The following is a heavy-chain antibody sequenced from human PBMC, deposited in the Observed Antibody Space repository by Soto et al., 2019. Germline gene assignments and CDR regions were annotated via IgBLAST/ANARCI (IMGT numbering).Heavy chain of an antibody. V-gene: IGHV3-21*01. J-gene: IGHJ4*02. D-gene: IGHD2-2*01. CDR1: GFTFSSYS. CDR2: ISSSSSYI. CDR3: ARDKRDIVVVPAAPLDY. Sequence: GGSLRLSCAASGFTFSSYSMNWVRQAPGKGLEWVSSISSSSSYIYYADSVKGRFTISRDNAKNSLYLQMNSLRAEDTAVYYCARDKRDIVVVPAAPLDYWGQGTLVTVS.